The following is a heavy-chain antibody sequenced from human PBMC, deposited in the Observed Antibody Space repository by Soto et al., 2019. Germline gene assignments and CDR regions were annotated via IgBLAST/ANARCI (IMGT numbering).Heavy chain of an antibody. CDR2: ISHDGRTK. J-gene: IGHJ4*02. Sequence: PGWSLRLSCAASGFTFSTYGMHWVRQAPGKGLEWVAVISHDGRTKDYADSVKGRFTISRDNPKNTLYLQMNSLRGEDTAVYYCAKVKVAGQNYFDSWGQGTLVIVSS. D-gene: IGHD6-19*01. V-gene: IGHV3-30*18. CDR1: GFTFSTYG. CDR3: AKVKVAGQNYFDS.